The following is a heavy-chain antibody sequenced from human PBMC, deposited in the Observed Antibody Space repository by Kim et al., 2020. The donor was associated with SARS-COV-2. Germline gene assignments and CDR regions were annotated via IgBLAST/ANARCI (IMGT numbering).Heavy chain of an antibody. CDR3: AKGWIQLWSPFDY. Sequence: GGSLRLSCAASGFTFSSYGMHWVRQAPGKGLEWVAVIWYDGSNKYYADSVKGRFTISRDNSKNTLYLQMNSPRAEDTAVYYCAKGWIQLWSPFDYWGQGT. CDR2: IWYDGSNK. CDR1: GFTFSSYG. D-gene: IGHD5-18*01. V-gene: IGHV3-33*06. J-gene: IGHJ4*02.